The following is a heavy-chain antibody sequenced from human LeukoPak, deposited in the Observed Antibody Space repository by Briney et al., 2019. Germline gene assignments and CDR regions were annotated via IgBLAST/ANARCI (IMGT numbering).Heavy chain of an antibody. CDR3: ARELWSGGKDY. J-gene: IGHJ4*02. CDR2: IIPIFGTA. V-gene: IGHV1-69*05. CDR1: GGTFSSYA. D-gene: IGHD3-3*01. Sequence: ASVKVSCKAPGGTFSSYAISWVRQAPGQGLEWMGGIIPIFGTANYAQKFQGRVTITTDESTSTAYMELSSLRSEDTAVYYCARELWSGGKDYWGQGTLVTVSS.